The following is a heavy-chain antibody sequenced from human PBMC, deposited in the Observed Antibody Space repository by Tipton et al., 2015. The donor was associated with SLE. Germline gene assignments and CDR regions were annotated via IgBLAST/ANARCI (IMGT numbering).Heavy chain of an antibody. Sequence: SLRLSCAASGFTFSSYSMNWVRQAPGKGLEWVSYISSSSSTIYYADSVKGRFTISRDNAKNSLYLQMNSLRAEDTAVYYCARVGTMTTVTTGGYYFDYWGQGTLVTVSS. CDR2: ISSSSSTI. V-gene: IGHV3-48*01. CDR1: GFTFSSYS. CDR3: ARVGTMTTVTTGGYYFDY. D-gene: IGHD4-11*01. J-gene: IGHJ4*02.